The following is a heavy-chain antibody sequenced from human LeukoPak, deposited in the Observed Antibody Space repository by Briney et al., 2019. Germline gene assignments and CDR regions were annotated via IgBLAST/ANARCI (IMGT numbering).Heavy chain of an antibody. CDR2: INQSGST. V-gene: IGHV4-34*01. Sequence: SETLSLTCAVYGGSFSDYDWSWVRQPPGKGLEWVGEINQSGSTNYDPSLKSGVSMSIETSKSQFSLNLRSVTAADTAVYYCARYVPVRTGTTRASFDYWGQGTLVTVSS. J-gene: IGHJ4*02. CDR1: GGSFSDYD. CDR3: ARYVPVRTGTTRASFDY. D-gene: IGHD1-1*01.